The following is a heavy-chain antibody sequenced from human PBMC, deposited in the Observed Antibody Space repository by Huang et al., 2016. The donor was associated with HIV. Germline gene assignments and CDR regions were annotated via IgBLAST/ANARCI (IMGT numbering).Heavy chain of an antibody. D-gene: IGHD2-21*01. J-gene: IGHJ3*02. CDR2: CAPEHGET. CDR1: GYTLTELS. V-gene: IGHV1-24*01. Sequence: QVQLVQSGAEVKKPGASVKVSCKVSGYTLTELSIHWVRQDPGKGLEWMGGCAPEHGETIYAKNFQGRVTMTEDTATDTAYMELHSLRPEDTAVYYCAAGYDTYYDIWGQGTMVIASS. CDR3: AAGYDTYYDI.